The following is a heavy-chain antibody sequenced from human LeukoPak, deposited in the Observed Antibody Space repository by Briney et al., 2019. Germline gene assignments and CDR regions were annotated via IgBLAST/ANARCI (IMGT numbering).Heavy chain of an antibody. CDR2: ISSSSSTI. J-gene: IGHJ4*02. D-gene: IGHD3-22*01. V-gene: IGHV3-48*01. Sequence: PGGSLRLSCAASGFTFSSYSMNWVRQAPGKGLEWVSYISSSSSTIYYADSVKGRFTISRDNSKNTLYLQMNSLRAEDTAVYYCAKHYYDSSGYLVQNYFDYWGQGTLVTVSS. CDR3: AKHYYDSSGYLVQNYFDY. CDR1: GFTFSSYS.